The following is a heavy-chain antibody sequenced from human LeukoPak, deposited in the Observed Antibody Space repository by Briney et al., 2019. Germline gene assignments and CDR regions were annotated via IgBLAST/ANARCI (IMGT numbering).Heavy chain of an antibody. CDR3: ARSQWLVVGDFDY. CDR1: GGSISSYY. D-gene: IGHD6-19*01. J-gene: IGHJ4*02. V-gene: IGHV4-59*01. Sequence: SETLSLTCTVSGGSISSYYWSWIRQPPGKGLEWIGYIYYSGSTNYNPSLKSRVTISVDTSKNQFSLKLSSVTAADTAVYYCARSQWLVVGDFDYWGQGTLATVSS. CDR2: IYYSGST.